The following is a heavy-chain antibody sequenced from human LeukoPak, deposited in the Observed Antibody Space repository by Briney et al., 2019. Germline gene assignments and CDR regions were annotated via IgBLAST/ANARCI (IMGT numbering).Heavy chain of an antibody. Sequence: PGGSLRLSCAASGFTFSSYGMHWVRQAPGKGLEWVAFIRYDGSNKYYADSVKGRFTISRDNSKNTLYLQMNSLRAEDTAVYYCARDSPVPYYYGSGSYYRGGSYYYYYYMDVWGKGTTVTISS. D-gene: IGHD3-10*01. V-gene: IGHV3-30*02. CDR2: IRYDGSNK. J-gene: IGHJ6*03. CDR1: GFTFSSYG. CDR3: ARDSPVPYYYGSGSYYRGGSYYYYYYMDV.